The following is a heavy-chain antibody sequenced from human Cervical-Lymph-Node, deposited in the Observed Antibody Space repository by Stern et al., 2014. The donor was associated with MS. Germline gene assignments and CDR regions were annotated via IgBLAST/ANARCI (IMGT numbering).Heavy chain of an antibody. CDR2: IIPIFGTA. D-gene: IGHD2-2*01. J-gene: IGHJ6*02. CDR3: ARDCSSTSCYGYYYYGMDV. CDR1: GGTFSSYA. V-gene: IGHV1-69*01. Sequence: QVQLVQSGAEVKKPGSSVKVSCKASGGTFSSYAISWVRQAPGHGLEWMGGIIPIFGTANYAQKFQGRVTITADESTSTAYMELSSLRSEDTAVYYCARDCSSTSCYGYYYYGMDVWGQGTTVTVSS.